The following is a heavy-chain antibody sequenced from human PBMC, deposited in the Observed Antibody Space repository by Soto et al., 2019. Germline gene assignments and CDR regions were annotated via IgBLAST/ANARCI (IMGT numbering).Heavy chain of an antibody. J-gene: IGHJ6*02. D-gene: IGHD2-21*02. CDR3: AREDDGGDRDYYGLDV. CDR1: GGSISSEYFH. Sequence: QVQLQQSGPGLVEPSQTLSLTCAVSGGSISSEYFHWTWIRQSPGKSLEWIGYIHYTGSIMYNPSFKIRLTMAVDTTKNQFSLQLTSVTAADTAVYFCAREDDGGDRDYYGLDVWGQGTTVTVSS. V-gene: IGHV4-30-4*08. CDR2: IHYTGSI.